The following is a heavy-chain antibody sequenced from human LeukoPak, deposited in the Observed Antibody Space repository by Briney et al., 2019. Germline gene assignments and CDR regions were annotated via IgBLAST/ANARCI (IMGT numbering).Heavy chain of an antibody. CDR2: IYYSGST. V-gene: IGHV4-39*07. Sequence: SETLSLTCTVSGGSISSSSYYWGWIRQPPGKGLEWIGSIYYSGSTYYNPSLKSRVTMSVDTSKNQFSLKLNSVTAADTAVYYCARDVYYYGSGSYFLDYWGQGTLVTVSS. CDR1: GGSISSSSYY. D-gene: IGHD3-10*01. J-gene: IGHJ4*02. CDR3: ARDVYYYGSGSYFLDY.